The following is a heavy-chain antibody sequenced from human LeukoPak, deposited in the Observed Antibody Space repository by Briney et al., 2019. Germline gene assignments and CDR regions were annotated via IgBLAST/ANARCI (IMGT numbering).Heavy chain of an antibody. CDR2: IRADGSNK. CDR3: AKDHEMATIFQLDY. V-gene: IGHV3-30*02. D-gene: IGHD5-24*01. J-gene: IGHJ4*02. CDR1: GFTFSNYA. Sequence: GGSLRLSCAASGFTFSNYAMHWVRQAPGKGLEWVAFIRADGSNKYYADSVKGRFTISRDNSKNTLYLQMNSLRAEDTAVYYCAKDHEMATIFQLDYWGQGTLVTVSS.